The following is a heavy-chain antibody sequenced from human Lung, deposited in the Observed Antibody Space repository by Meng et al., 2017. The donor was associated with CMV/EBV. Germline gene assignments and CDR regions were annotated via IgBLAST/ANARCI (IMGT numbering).Heavy chain of an antibody. CDR1: RYMLSSHW. CDR3: ARPPSGDYLFPSYYVDV. J-gene: IGHJ4*02. CDR2: IKPDGSET. V-gene: IGHV3-7*01. D-gene: IGHD4-17*01. Sequence: GGSLRPXCIASRYMLSSHWMTWVRQAPGKGLEWVANIKPDGSETFYLDSVRGRFTISRDNARNSLYLQMNSLSAEDTAVYYCARPPSGDYLFPSYYVDVWXQRTLVTVSS.